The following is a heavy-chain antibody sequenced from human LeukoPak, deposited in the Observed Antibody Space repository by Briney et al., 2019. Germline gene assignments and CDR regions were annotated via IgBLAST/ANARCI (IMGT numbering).Heavy chain of an antibody. Sequence: GGSLRLPCAASGLTVSSNYMSWVRQAPGKGLEWVSVIYSGGSTNYADSVKGRFTISRDNSKNTLYLQMNSLRAEDTAVYYCARYTSSPGEGMDVWGQGTTVTVSS. J-gene: IGHJ6*02. CDR3: ARYTSSPGEGMDV. CDR1: GLTVSSNY. CDR2: IYSGGST. V-gene: IGHV3-66*01. D-gene: IGHD3-16*01.